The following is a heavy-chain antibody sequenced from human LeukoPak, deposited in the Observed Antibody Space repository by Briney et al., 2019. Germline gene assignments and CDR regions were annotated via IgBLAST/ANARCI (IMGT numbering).Heavy chain of an antibody. D-gene: IGHD6-13*01. CDR2: ISSSSSYI. Sequence: GGSLRLSCAASGFTFSSYSMNWVRQAPGKGLEWVSSISSSSSYIYCADSVKGRFTISRDNAKNSLYLQMNSLRAEDTAVYYCARSYLPYSSSSNVHWGQGTLVTVSS. V-gene: IGHV3-21*03. CDR1: GFTFSSYS. J-gene: IGHJ4*02. CDR3: ARSYLPYSSSSNVH.